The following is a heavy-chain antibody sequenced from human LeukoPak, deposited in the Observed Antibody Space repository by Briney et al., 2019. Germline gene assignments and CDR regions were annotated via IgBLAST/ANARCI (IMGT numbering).Heavy chain of an antibody. D-gene: IGHD2-15*01. V-gene: IGHV1-3*01. Sequence: ASVNVSCKASGYTFTSYAMHWVRQAPGQRLEWMGWINAGNGNTKYSQKFQGRVTITRDTSASTAYMELSSLRSEDTAVYYCARGNVVAATDFDYWGQGTLVTVSS. J-gene: IGHJ4*02. CDR1: GYTFTSYA. CDR3: ARGNVVAATDFDY. CDR2: INAGNGNT.